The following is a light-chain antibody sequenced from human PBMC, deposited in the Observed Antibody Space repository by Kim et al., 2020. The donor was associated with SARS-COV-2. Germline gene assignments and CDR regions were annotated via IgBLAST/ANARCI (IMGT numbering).Light chain of an antibody. Sequence: QSITSSCTGTSSDVGAYNRVSWYQQHPGKAPNLMIFDVSDRPSGVSNRFSGSKSDNTASLTISGLQAEDEADYFCSSLTSGSTSVVFGGGTQLTVL. CDR1: SSDVGAYNR. V-gene: IGLV2-14*03. J-gene: IGLJ2*01. CDR2: DVS. CDR3: SSLTSGSTSVV.